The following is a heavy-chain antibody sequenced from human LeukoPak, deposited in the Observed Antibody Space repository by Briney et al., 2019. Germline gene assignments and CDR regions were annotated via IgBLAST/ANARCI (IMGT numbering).Heavy chain of an antibody. Sequence: GGSLRLSCAASGFTFSNYAMSWVRQAPGKGLEWVSAISGSASSTYHADSVKGRFTISRDNSKNTLYLQMNSLRADDTAVYYCAMKAVPRPRLHDAFDFWGQGTVVSVSS. V-gene: IGHV3-23*01. J-gene: IGHJ3*01. CDR2: ISGSASST. CDR1: GFTFSNYA. CDR3: AMKAVPRPRLHDAFDF. D-gene: IGHD5-24*01.